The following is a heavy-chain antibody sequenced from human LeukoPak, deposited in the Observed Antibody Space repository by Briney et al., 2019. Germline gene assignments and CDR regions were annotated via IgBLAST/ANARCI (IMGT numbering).Heavy chain of an antibody. CDR2: ISSSSSYI. CDR1: GFTFSSYS. Sequence: GGSLRLSCAASGFTFSSYSMNWVRQAPGKGLEWVSSISSSSSYIYYADSVKGRFTISRDNAKNSLYLQMNSLRAEDTAVYYCARDSSTYYDILSWFDPWGQGTLVTVSS. D-gene: IGHD3-9*01. V-gene: IGHV3-21*01. J-gene: IGHJ5*02. CDR3: ARDSSTYYDILSWFDP.